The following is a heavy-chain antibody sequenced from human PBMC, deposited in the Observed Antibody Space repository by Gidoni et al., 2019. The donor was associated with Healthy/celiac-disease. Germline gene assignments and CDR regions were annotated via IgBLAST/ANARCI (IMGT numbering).Heavy chain of an antibody. D-gene: IGHD3-9*01. CDR2: ISGSGGST. Sequence: EVQLLESGGGLVQPGGSLRLSFAASGFPFSSYAMSWVRQAPGKGLEWVSAISGSGGSTYYADSVKGRFTISRDNSKNTLYLQMNSLRAEDTAVYYCAKDPWFRQHPDAFDIWGQGTMVTVSS. V-gene: IGHV3-23*01. CDR3: AKDPWFRQHPDAFDI. J-gene: IGHJ3*02. CDR1: GFPFSSYA.